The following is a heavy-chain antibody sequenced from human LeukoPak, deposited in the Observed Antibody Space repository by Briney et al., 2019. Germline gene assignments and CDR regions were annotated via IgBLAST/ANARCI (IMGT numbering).Heavy chain of an antibody. J-gene: IGHJ4*02. Sequence: GGPLRLSCAASGFTVSGKYMSWVRQAPGKGLEWVSVIYSDSSTYYAGSVKGRFTISRDNSKNTLYLQMNSLRAEDTGVYYCARVQGSGLFRWYWGQGTLVTVSS. CDR3: ARVQGSGLFRWY. CDR1: GFTVSGKY. D-gene: IGHD2-8*02. CDR2: IYSDSST. V-gene: IGHV3-66*01.